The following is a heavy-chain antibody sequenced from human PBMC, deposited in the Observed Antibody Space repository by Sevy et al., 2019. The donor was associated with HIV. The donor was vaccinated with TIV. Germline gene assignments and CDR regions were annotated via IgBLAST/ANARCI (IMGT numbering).Heavy chain of an antibody. V-gene: IGHV3-48*02. CDR3: SRELEKLCNPGASDF. D-gene: IGHD2-8*01. CDR2: ISGRSNTT. J-gene: IGHJ3*01. CDR1: GFTFSSYT. Sequence: GGSLRLSCVASGFTFSSYTMNWVRLAPGKGLEWISYISGRSNTTFYADSVKGRFTISRDNAKNSLYLQMNSPRDEDTAVDYFSRELEKLCNPGASDFWGQGTMVTVSS.